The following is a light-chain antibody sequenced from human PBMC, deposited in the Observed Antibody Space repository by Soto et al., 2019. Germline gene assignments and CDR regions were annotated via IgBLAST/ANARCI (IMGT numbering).Light chain of an antibody. Sequence: ASGLTQFPSSPPPFKGAEVTTTFRGGRGISSYLAWYQQKPGKAPKLLIYAASTLQSGVPSRFSGSGSGTDFTLTISCLQSEDFATYYCQQYYSYPLTSGQGTK. V-gene: IGKV1-8*01. CDR3: QQYYSYPLT. CDR1: RGISSY. J-gene: IGKJ1*01. CDR2: AAS.